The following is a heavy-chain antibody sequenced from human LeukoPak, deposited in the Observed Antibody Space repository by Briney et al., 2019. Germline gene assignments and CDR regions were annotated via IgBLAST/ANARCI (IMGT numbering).Heavy chain of an antibody. CDR3: ARGVQITGFDY. V-gene: IGHV6-1*01. CDR2: TYYRSKWYN. D-gene: IGHD5-24*01. J-gene: IGHJ4*02. Sequence: SQTLSLTCAISGDSVSSYSAAWHWIRQSPSRGLEWLGRTYYRSKWYNDYAVSVKSRITIDPDTSKNQFSPHLNSVTPEDTGVYYCARGVQITGFDYWGQGTLVTVSS. CDR1: GDSVSSYSAA.